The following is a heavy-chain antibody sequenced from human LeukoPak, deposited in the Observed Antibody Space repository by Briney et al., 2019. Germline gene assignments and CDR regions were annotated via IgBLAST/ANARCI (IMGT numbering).Heavy chain of an antibody. J-gene: IGHJ6*02. V-gene: IGHV1-69*13. D-gene: IGHD1-26*01. CDR2: IIPIFGTA. CDR3: ARWELLPSNYYGMDV. CDR1: GGTFSSCA. Sequence: SVEVSCKASGGTFSSCAISWVRQAPGQGLEWMGGIIPIFGTANYAQKFQGRVTITADESTSTAYMELSSLRSEDTAVYYCARWELLPSNYYGMDVWGQGTTVTVSS.